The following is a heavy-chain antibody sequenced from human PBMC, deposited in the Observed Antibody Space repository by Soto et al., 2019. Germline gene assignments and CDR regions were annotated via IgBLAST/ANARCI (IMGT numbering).Heavy chain of an antibody. D-gene: IGHD3-3*01. J-gene: IGHJ5*02. CDR2: IYYSGST. V-gene: IGHV4-31*03. Sequence: QVQLQESGPGLVKPSQTLSLTCTVSGGTISSGDYYWSWIRQHPGKGLEWIGYIYYSGSTYYNPVLKSRVTVSVDTSKNQFSLNLSAVTAAYTAVDSCARWWSDNRQGMDAWGQGTLVTVSS. CDR3: ARWWSDNRQGMDA. CDR1: GGTISSGDYY.